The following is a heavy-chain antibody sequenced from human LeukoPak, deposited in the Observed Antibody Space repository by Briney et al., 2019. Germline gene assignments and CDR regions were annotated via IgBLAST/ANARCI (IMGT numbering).Heavy chain of an antibody. D-gene: IGHD5-12*01. V-gene: IGHV4-39*01. J-gene: IGHJ5*02. CDR3: ARGLTRGYTYGGCFDP. Sequence: SETLSLTCTVSGGSISSSDYYWGWIRQPPGTGLEWIASTYYSGSTYYSPSLKSGVTISVDTSKNQFSLKLRSVTATDTAVYYCARGLTRGYTYGGCFDPWGQGTLVTVSS. CDR2: TYYSGST. CDR1: GGSISSSDYY.